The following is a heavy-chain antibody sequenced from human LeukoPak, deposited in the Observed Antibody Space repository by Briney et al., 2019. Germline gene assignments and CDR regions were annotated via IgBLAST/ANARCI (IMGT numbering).Heavy chain of an antibody. V-gene: IGHV3-23*01. CDR2: IRGSGGGT. CDR3: ARDPNGDYIGAFDM. D-gene: IGHD4-17*01. Sequence: GGSLRLSCAASRFIFSNYALMWLRQSPGKGLEWVSAIRGSGGGTFYADSVKGRLTISRDNSKNTLYLQMNGLRAEDTAVYYCARDPNGDYIGAFDMCGRGTLVTVSS. CDR1: RFIFSNYA. J-gene: IGHJ3*02.